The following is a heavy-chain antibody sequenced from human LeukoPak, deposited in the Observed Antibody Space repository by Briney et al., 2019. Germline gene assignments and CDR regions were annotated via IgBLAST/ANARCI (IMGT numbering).Heavy chain of an antibody. J-gene: IGHJ4*02. V-gene: IGHV3-7*01. Sequence: GGSLRLSCAASGFTVSSNFMSWVRQAPGKGLEWVANIKQDGSEKYYVDSVKGRFTISRDNAKNSLYLQMNSLRAEETAVYYCVRSPDGFDYWGQGTLVTVSS. CDR2: IKQDGSEK. CDR3: VRSPDGFDY. D-gene: IGHD2-8*01. CDR1: GFTVSSNF.